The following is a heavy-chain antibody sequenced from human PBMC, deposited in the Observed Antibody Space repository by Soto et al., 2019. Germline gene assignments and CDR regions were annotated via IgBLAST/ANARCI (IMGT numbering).Heavy chain of an antibody. V-gene: IGHV4-39*01. CDR2: INYSGST. CDR3: AKTGFWSDYRVADY. D-gene: IGHD3-3*01. J-gene: IGHJ4*02. Sequence: SETLSLTCTVSGGSISSRSSYLGWIRQPPGKGLEWIGSINYSGSTYYNPSLKSRITISVDTSKNQFSLKLSSVTAADTAVYFCAKTGFWSDYRVADYWGQGTLVTVSS. CDR1: GGSISSRSSY.